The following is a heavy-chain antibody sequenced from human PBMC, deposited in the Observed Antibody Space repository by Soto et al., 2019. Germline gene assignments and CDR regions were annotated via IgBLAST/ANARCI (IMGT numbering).Heavy chain of an antibody. CDR2: VSGYNGHA. D-gene: IGHD3-22*01. V-gene: IGHV1-18*01. CDR3: VRDVSRYYMSS. CDR1: GYNVVDYG. J-gene: IGHJ4*02. Sequence: ASVKFSCKSSGYNVVDYGISWVRQAPGQGLEWMGWVSGYNGHADYAQNFQGRVTMTTDTSTSTAYLELRSLIFDDTVMYFCVRDVSRYYMSSWAQGTLVTVSS.